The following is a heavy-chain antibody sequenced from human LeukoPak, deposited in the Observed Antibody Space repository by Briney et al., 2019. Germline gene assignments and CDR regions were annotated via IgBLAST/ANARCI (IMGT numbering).Heavy chain of an antibody. CDR1: GFTFSNYG. CDR3: ARGPIAAVAGTFDY. D-gene: IGHD6-19*01. CDR2: IWYDGSNK. J-gene: IGHJ4*02. V-gene: IGHV3-33*01. Sequence: PGRSLRLSCAASGFTFSNYGVHWVRQAPGKGLEWVAVIWYDGSNKYYADSVKGRFTISRDNSKNTLYLQMNSLRAEDTAVYYCARGPIAAVAGTFDYWGQGTLVTVSS.